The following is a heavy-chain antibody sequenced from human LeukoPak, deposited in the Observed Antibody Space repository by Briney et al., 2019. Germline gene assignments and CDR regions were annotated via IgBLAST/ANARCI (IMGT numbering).Heavy chain of an antibody. Sequence: GGSLRLSCAASGFTFDDYAMHWVRQAPGKGLEWVPGISWNSGSIGYADSVKGRFTISRDNAKNSLYLQMNSLRAEDTALYYCAKGMYSSGWYDYYYYGMDVWGQGTTVTVSS. CDR3: AKGMYSSGWYDYYYYGMDV. J-gene: IGHJ6*02. CDR1: GFTFDDYA. V-gene: IGHV3-9*01. CDR2: ISWNSGSI. D-gene: IGHD6-19*01.